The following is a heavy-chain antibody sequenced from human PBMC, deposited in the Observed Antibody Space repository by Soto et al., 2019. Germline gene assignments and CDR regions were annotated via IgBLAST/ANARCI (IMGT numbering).Heavy chain of an antibody. Sequence: QVQLQESGPGLVKPSQTLSLTCTVSGGSISIGGYYWSWIRQHPGKGLEWIGYIYYSGSFYYNPSLRCRVTISVGTSKDQFSLKLSSVTAADTAVYYCARGGVVPASIEVNWFDPWGQGTLVTVYS. CDR2: IYYSGSF. J-gene: IGHJ5*02. CDR3: ARGGVVPASIEVNWFDP. CDR1: GGSISIGGYY. V-gene: IGHV4-31*03. D-gene: IGHD2-2*02.